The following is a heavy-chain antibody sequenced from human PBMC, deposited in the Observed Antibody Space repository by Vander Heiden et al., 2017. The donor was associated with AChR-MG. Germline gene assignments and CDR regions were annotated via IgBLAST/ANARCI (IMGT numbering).Heavy chain of an antibody. J-gene: IGHJ4*02. Sequence: EVQLLESGGGFVQPGGSLSPSCAASVTPLTGYAMSWVRQAPGKGLEWVSAISGSGGSTYYADSVKGRFTISKDNSQNTLYLQMNGLRAEDTAVYYCAKDDGSDYSRGYFDYWGQGTLVTVSS. CDR1: VTPLTGYA. V-gene: IGHV3-23*01. CDR3: AKDDGSDYSRGYFDY. CDR2: ISGSGGST. D-gene: IGHD3-22*01.